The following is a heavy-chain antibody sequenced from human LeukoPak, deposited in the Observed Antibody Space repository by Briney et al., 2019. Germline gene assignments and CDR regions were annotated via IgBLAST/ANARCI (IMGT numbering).Heavy chain of an antibody. CDR2: MNPNTGKT. J-gene: IGHJ6*03. V-gene: IGHV1-8*02. D-gene: IGHD2-2*02. CDR3: ARGLLLEYCSSTSCYTDYYYYMDV. Sequence: ASVKVSCKASGYTFTSFDINWVRQATGQGLEWMGWMNPNTGKTGYTQKFQGRVTMTRDTSTSTVYMELSSLRSEDTAVYYCARGLLLEYCSSTSCYTDYYYYMDVWGKGTTVAVSS. CDR1: GYTFTSFD.